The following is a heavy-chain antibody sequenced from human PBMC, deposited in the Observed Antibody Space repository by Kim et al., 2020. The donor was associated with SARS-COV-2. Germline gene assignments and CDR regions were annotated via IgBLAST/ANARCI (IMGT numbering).Heavy chain of an antibody. D-gene: IGHD2-2*01. J-gene: IGHJ6*02. Sequence: SVKVSCKASGGTFSSYAISWVRQAPGQGLEWMGGIIPIFGTANYAQKFQGRVTITADESTSTAYMELSSLRSEDTAVYYCARSAVVVPAASYGRRYYYYGMDGWGQGTTFTVSS. CDR3: ARSAVVVPAASYGRRYYYYGMDG. CDR2: IIPIFGTA. V-gene: IGHV1-69*13. CDR1: GGTFSSYA.